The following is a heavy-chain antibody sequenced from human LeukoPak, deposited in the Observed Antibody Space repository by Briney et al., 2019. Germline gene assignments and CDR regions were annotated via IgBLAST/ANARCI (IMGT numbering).Heavy chain of an antibody. CDR2: ISYDGSNK. J-gene: IGHJ4*02. V-gene: IGHV3-30*04. Sequence: GGSLRPSCAASGFTFSSYAMHWVRQAPGKGLEWVAVISYDGSNKYYADSVKGRFTISRDNSKNTLYLQMNSLRAEDTAVYYCARVQGRYSYGSGFDSWGQGTMVTVSS. CDR3: ARVQGRYSYGSGFDS. CDR1: GFTFSSYA. D-gene: IGHD5-18*01.